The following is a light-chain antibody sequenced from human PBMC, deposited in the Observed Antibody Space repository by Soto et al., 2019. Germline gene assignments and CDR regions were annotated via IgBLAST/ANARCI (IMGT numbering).Light chain of an antibody. V-gene: IGLV2-8*01. CDR3: SSYAGTNNLGV. CDR2: EVS. J-gene: IGLJ1*01. Sequence: QSALTQPPSASGSPGQSVTISCTGTSSDVGGYNYVSWYQQHPGKAPKLMIYEVSKRPSGVPDRFSGSKSGKTASLTVSGLQAEDEDDYYCSSYAGTNNLGVFGTGTKVTV. CDR1: SSDVGGYNY.